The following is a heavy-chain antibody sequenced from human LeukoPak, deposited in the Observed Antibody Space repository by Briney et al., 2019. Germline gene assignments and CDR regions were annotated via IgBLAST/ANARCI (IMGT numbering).Heavy chain of an antibody. Sequence: SVKVSCKASGGTFSSYAISWVRQAPGQGLEWMGGIIPIFGTANYAQKFRGRVTITADESTSTAYMELSSLRSEDTAVYYCARERYCSGGSCYQRFDYWGQGTLVTVSS. CDR2: IIPIFGTA. CDR3: ARERYCSGGSCYQRFDY. V-gene: IGHV1-69*13. D-gene: IGHD2-15*01. CDR1: GGTFSSYA. J-gene: IGHJ4*02.